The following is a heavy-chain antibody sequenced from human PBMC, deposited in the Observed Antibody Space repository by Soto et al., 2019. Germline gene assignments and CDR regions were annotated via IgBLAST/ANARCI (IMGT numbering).Heavy chain of an antibody. CDR2: IYPGDSDT. Sequence: RAALKLSGTGSGYSFIRYWIGWARQMPGKGLEWMGIIYPGDSDTRYSPSFQGQVTISADKSISTAYLQWSSLKASDIAMYYCARTAAAGKYYYGMDVWGQGTTVTVSS. CDR1: GYSFIRYW. J-gene: IGHJ6*02. V-gene: IGHV5-51*01. CDR3: ARTAAAGKYYYGMDV. D-gene: IGHD6-13*01.